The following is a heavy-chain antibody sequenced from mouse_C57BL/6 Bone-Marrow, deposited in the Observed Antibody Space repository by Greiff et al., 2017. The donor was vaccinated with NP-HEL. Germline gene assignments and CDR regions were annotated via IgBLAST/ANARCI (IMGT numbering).Heavy chain of an antibody. CDR3: ARWGYYGFDY. CDR2: IYPGGGYT. V-gene: IGHV1-63*01. J-gene: IGHJ2*01. Sequence: VKVVESGAELVRPGTSVKMSCKASGYTFTNYWIGWAKQRPGHGLEWIGDIYPGGGYTNYNEKFKGKATLTADKSSSTAYMQFSSLTSEDSAIYYCARWGYYGFDYWGQGTTLTVSS. CDR1: GYTFTNYW. D-gene: IGHD1-1*01.